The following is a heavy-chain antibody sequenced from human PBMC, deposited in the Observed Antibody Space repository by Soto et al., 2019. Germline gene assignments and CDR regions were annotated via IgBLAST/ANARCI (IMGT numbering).Heavy chain of an antibody. CDR1: GFTFSSYS. Sequence: GGSLRLSCAASGFTFSSYSMNWVRQAPGKGLEWVSYISSSSTIYYADSVKGRFTISRDNAKNSLYLQMNSLRAEDTAVYYCARVMHRSLRYFDLWGRGTLVTVSS. V-gene: IGHV3-48*01. CDR2: ISSSSTI. CDR3: ARVMHRSLRYFDL. J-gene: IGHJ2*01. D-gene: IGHD3-16*02.